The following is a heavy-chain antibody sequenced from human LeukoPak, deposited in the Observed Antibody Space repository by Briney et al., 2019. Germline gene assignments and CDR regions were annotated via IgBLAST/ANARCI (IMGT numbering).Heavy chain of an antibody. J-gene: IGHJ3*02. CDR2: INSDGSST. CDR3: ATTVAGTRNAFDI. Sequence: GGSLRLSCAASGFTFSSYWMHWVRQAPGKGLVWVSRINSDGSSTSYADSVKGRFTISRDNAENTLYLQMNSLRAEDTAVYYCATTVAGTRNAFDIWGQGTMVTVSS. D-gene: IGHD6-19*01. CDR1: GFTFSSYW. V-gene: IGHV3-74*01.